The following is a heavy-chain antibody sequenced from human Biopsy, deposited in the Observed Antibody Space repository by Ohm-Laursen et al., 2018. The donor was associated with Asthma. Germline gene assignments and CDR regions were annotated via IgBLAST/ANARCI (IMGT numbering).Heavy chain of an antibody. V-gene: IGHV1-69*13. Sequence: SVKVSCKASGDPFSNYAISWVRQAPGQGLEWMGGLIPVLGTPDHTQMFEGRVTITADESTSTAYMELSSLSSEDTAVYYCARGYSGSDRIVYYYSGLEVWGQGTTVTVSS. J-gene: IGHJ6*02. CDR1: GDPFSNYA. CDR3: ARGYSGSDRIVYYYSGLEV. D-gene: IGHD5-12*01. CDR2: LIPVLGTP.